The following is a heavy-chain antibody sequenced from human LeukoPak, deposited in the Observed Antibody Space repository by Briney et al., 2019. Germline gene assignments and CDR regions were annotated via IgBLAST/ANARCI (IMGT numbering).Heavy chain of an antibody. J-gene: IGHJ4*02. CDR1: GFPFSDFH. Sequence: GGSLRLSCVGAGFPFSDFHMSWIRQAPGKGLEWVSYITSGGGFKYYADSVMGRFSISRDDSKNSVFLQMNSLRVEDTAVYYCARVRPGSSGSYYRTSWGQGTLVTVSS. CDR2: ITSGGGFK. CDR3: ARVRPGSSGSYYRTS. V-gene: IGHV3-11*04. D-gene: IGHD3-22*01.